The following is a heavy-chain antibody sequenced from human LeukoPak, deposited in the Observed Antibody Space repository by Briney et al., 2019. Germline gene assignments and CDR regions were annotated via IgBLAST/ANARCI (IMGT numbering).Heavy chain of an antibody. V-gene: IGHV1-46*01. Sequence: GASVKVSCKASGYTFTSYYMHWVRQAPGQGLEWMGIINPSGGSTSYAQKFQGRVTITADKSTSTAYMELSSLRSEDTAVYYCARARESPEGGDAFDIWGQGTMVTVSS. CDR1: GYTFTSYY. J-gene: IGHJ3*02. CDR2: INPSGGST. D-gene: IGHD1-14*01. CDR3: ARARESPEGGDAFDI.